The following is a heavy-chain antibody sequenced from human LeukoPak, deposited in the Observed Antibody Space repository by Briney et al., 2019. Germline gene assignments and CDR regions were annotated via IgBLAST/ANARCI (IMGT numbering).Heavy chain of an antibody. D-gene: IGHD5-24*01. V-gene: IGHV3-7*01. CDR3: VRDGDVYNFDH. CDR2: IAGDESQK. J-gene: IGHJ4*02. CDR1: GFSFTSSW. Sequence: GSLRLSCVASGFSFTSSWMTWVRQAPGKGLEWVANIAGDESQKRYMDSVKGRFTISRDNAKNTLYLQMTSLRAEDTAIYYCVRDGDVYNFDHWGQGTLVTVSS.